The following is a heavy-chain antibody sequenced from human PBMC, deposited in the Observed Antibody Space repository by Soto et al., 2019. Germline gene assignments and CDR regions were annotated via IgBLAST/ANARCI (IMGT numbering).Heavy chain of an antibody. Sequence: EASVKVSCKASGYTFTSYGISWVLQAPGQGLEWMGWISAYNGNTNYAQKLQGRVTMTTDTSTSTAYMELRSLRSDDTAVYYCARAPFGSGNYYYYGMDVWGQGTTVTVSS. J-gene: IGHJ6*02. CDR3: ARAPFGSGNYYYYGMDV. CDR1: GYTFTSYG. V-gene: IGHV1-18*01. CDR2: ISAYNGNT. D-gene: IGHD1-26*01.